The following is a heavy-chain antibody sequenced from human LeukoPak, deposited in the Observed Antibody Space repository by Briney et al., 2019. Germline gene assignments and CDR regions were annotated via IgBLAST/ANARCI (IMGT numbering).Heavy chain of an antibody. CDR1: GGSIGSSTYF. Sequence: PSETLSLTCSVSGGSIGSSTYFWGWIRQPPGKGLEWIGTIYHTGTTYYNPSLQSRVTISVDTSKNQFSLNLSSVTATDTAVYFCARHYTLVTAPGAYYMDVWGKGTTVTVSS. CDR3: ARHYTLVTAPGAYYMDV. J-gene: IGHJ6*03. D-gene: IGHD6-13*01. CDR2: IYHTGTT. V-gene: IGHV4-39*01.